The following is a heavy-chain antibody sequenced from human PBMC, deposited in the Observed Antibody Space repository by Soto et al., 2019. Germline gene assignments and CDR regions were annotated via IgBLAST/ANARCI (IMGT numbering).Heavy chain of an antibody. CDR3: AILTRYGSGRKERPDY. V-gene: IGHV3-23*01. D-gene: IGHD3-10*01. CDR2: ISGSGGST. Sequence: GGSLRLSCAASGFTFSSYAMSWVRQAPGKGLEWVSAISGSGGSTYYADSVKGRFTISRDNSKNTLYLQMNSLRAEDTAVYYCAILTRYGSGRKERPDYWGQGTLVTVSS. J-gene: IGHJ4*02. CDR1: GFTFSSYA.